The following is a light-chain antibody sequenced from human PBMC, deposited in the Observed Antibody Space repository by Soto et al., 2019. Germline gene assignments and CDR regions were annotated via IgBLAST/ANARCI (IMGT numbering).Light chain of an antibody. J-gene: IGKJ4*01. Sequence: DIVLTQSPGTLSLPPGERAILSCSASQSVSSSHLAWYQQKPGQAPRLLIYGASSRATGIPDRFSGSGSGKDFSLTIRRLEPEDFAVYYCQHYGTSPPALTFGGGTKVEIK. CDR2: GAS. V-gene: IGKV3-20*01. CDR3: QHYGTSPPALT. CDR1: QSVSSSH.